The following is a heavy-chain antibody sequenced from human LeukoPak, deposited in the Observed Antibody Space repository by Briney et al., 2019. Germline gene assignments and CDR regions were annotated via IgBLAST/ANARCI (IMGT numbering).Heavy chain of an antibody. CDR1: GGSLSSYY. Sequence: SETLSLNCTVSGGSLSSYYWSWIRQPPGKGLEWIGYIYYSGSTNYNPSLKSRVTISVDTSKNQFSLKLSSVTAADTAVYYCARGVYYDILTGYYLYDYWGQGTLVTVSS. D-gene: IGHD3-9*01. CDR2: IYYSGST. CDR3: ARGVYYDILTGYYLYDY. V-gene: IGHV4-59*01. J-gene: IGHJ4*02.